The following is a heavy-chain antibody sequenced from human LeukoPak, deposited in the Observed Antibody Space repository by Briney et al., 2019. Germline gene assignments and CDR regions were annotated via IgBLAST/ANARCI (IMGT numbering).Heavy chain of an antibody. V-gene: IGHV1-18*01. CDR2: ISAYNGNT. J-gene: IGHJ4*02. CDR3: ARESRDGSTSWYEY. Sequence: ASVEVSCKASGYTFTSYGISWVRQAPGQGLEWMGWISAYNGNTNYAQKLQGRVTMTTDTSTSTAYMELRSLRSDDTAVYYCARESRDGSTSWYEYWGQGTLVTVSS. D-gene: IGHD2-2*01. CDR1: GYTFTSYG.